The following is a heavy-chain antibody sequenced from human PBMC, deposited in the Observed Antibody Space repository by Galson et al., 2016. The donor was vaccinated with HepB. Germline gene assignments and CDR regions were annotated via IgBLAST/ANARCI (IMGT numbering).Heavy chain of an antibody. V-gene: IGHV6-1*01. J-gene: IGHJ6*02. CDR2: TFYRSTWEN. CDR1: GDSVYNNGAA. CDR3: ARAVMLGRGMDV. Sequence: CAISGDSVYNNGAAWVWIRQSPSRGLEWLGRTFYRSTWENHYAGSVRNRITISPDTSRNQFSLQLNSVTPEDTAVYYCARAVMLGRGMDVWGQGTTVTASS. D-gene: IGHD3-10*01.